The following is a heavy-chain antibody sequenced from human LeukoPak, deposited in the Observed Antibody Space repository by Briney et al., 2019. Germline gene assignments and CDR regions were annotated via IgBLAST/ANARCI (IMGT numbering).Heavy chain of an antibody. V-gene: IGHV3-21*01. CDR2: ISSSSSYI. Sequence: PGGSLRLSCAASGFTFSSYSMNWVRQAPGKGLEWVSSISSSSSYIYYADSVKGRFTISRDNAKNPLYLQMNSLRAEDTAVYYCARDLLAVPGRDWGQGTLVTVSS. CDR3: ARDLLAVPGRD. J-gene: IGHJ4*02. CDR1: GFTFSSYS. D-gene: IGHD2-2*01.